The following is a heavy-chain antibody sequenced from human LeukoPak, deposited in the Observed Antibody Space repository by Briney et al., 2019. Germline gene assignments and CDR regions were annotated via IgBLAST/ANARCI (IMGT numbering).Heavy chain of an antibody. J-gene: IGHJ4*02. V-gene: IGHV3-23*01. D-gene: IGHD5-12*01. CDR2: ITGGGGTT. CDR1: GFTFSTYA. CDR3: AKDEGYSGYDEGVDY. Sequence: PGGSLRLSCAASGFTFSTYAMSWVRRTPGKGLEWVSAITGGGGTTYYADSVKGRFTISRDNSKNTLYLQMNSLRAEDTAVYYCAKDEGYSGYDEGVDYWGQGTLVTVSS.